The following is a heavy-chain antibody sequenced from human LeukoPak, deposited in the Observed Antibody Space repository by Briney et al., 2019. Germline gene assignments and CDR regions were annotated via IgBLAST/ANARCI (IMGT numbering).Heavy chain of an antibody. V-gene: IGHV3-53*01. CDR1: GFTVSSNY. Sequence: GGSLRLSCAASGFTVSSNYMSWARQAPGKGLEWVSVIYSGGSTYYADSVKGRFTISRDNSKNTLYLQMNSLRAEDAAVYYCASSVEMATNDAFDIWGQGTMVTVSS. D-gene: IGHD5-24*01. CDR2: IYSGGST. CDR3: ASSVEMATNDAFDI. J-gene: IGHJ3*02.